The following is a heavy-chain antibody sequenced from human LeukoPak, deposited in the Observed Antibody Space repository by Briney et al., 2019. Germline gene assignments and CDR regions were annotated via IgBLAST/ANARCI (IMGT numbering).Heavy chain of an antibody. J-gene: IGHJ4*02. Sequence: GGSLRLSCAASGFIFSTYWMTWVRQAPGKGLEWVATIKYDGNEKFYVDSVRGRFTISRDNAKDSLYLQMNSLTAEDTAIYYCVRESFSRGDFNWGQGALVSVSS. CDR3: VRESFSRGDFN. V-gene: IGHV3-7*01. CDR2: IKYDGNEK. CDR1: GFIFSTYW. D-gene: IGHD7-27*01.